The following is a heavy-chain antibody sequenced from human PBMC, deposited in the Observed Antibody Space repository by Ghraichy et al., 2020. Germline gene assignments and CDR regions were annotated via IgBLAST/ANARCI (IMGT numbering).Heavy chain of an antibody. Sequence: ESLNISCAASGFTFRSYAMNWVRQAPGKGLEWVSAISGSGGSTYYADSVKGRFTISRDNSKNTLYLQMDSLRAEDTAIYYCARVRVTMDSYCSGGSCYAPLAGCDICRQGTMVTVSP. V-gene: IGHV3-23*01. D-gene: IGHD2-15*01. J-gene: IGHJ3*02. CDR2: ISGSGGST. CDR1: GFTFRSYA. CDR3: ARVRVTMDSYCSGGSCYAPLAGCDI.